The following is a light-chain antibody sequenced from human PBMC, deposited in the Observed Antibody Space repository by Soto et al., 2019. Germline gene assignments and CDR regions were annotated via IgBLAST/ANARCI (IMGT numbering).Light chain of an antibody. CDR1: PSVTNF. Sequence: DIVLTQSPATLSLSPGERATLSCRASPSVTNFLAWYQQKPGQAPRLLIYGAFNRANGIPARFSGSGSGTDFTLTISSLEPEDSAVYYCQQRNVWPPVTFGQGTRLEIK. V-gene: IGKV3-11*01. J-gene: IGKJ5*01. CDR2: GAF. CDR3: QQRNVWPPVT.